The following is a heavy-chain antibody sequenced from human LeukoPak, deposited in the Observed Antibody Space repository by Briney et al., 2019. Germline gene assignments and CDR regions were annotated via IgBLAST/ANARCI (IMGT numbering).Heavy chain of an antibody. CDR1: GFIFKKYW. Sequence: QAGGSLRLSCAASGFIFKKYWMNWVRQVPGKGLECLANIKEDGRETYYADSVKCRFTISRDNPKNLLFLQINSLRVEDTAVYYCARETPRRGETRDGYRWGQGTVVTVSS. D-gene: IGHD5-24*01. CDR2: IKEDGRET. CDR3: ARETPRRGETRDGYR. V-gene: IGHV3-7*01. J-gene: IGHJ4*02.